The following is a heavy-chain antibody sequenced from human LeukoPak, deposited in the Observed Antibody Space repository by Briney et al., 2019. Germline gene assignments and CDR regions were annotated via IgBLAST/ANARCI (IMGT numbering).Heavy chain of an antibody. CDR2: INTYNGNT. D-gene: IGHD2-15*01. Sequence: GASVKVSCKASGYTFTSYGISWVRQAPGQGLEWMGWINTYNGNTKYVQKLQGRVTMTTDTSTSTAYMELRSLRSDDTAVFYCARDFYCSGGSCYDAFDIWGQGTMVTVSS. V-gene: IGHV1-18*01. CDR1: GYTFTSYG. CDR3: ARDFYCSGGSCYDAFDI. J-gene: IGHJ3*02.